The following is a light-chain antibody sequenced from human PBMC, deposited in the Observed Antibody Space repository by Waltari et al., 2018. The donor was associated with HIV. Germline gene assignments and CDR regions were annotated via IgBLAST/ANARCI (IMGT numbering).Light chain of an antibody. Sequence: QSVLTQPPSVSGAPGQRVTISCTGSSSNIGAGYDVHGYQQLPGTAPKLLIYANSNRPSGVPDRFSGSKSGTSASLAITGLQAEDEADYYCQSYDSSLKVVFGGGTKLTVL. CDR1: SSNIGAGYD. CDR2: ANS. J-gene: IGLJ2*01. V-gene: IGLV1-40*01. CDR3: QSYDSSLKVV.